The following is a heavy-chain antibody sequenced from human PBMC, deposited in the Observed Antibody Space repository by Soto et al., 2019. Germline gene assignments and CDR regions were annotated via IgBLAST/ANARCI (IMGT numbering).Heavy chain of an antibody. CDR3: TQQPVVAAFDN. Sequence: QVQLVESGGGVVQPGRSLRLSCVASGFTFSSYAMHWVRQAPGKGLEWVAVIWYDGSNKYYADSVKGRLTISRDKSKNTLYLQLNRVRDENTAVYYGTQQPVVAAFDNWGLGTMVTGSS. CDR1: GFTFSSYA. J-gene: IGHJ3*02. CDR2: IWYDGSNK. V-gene: IGHV3-33*08. D-gene: IGHD2-15*01.